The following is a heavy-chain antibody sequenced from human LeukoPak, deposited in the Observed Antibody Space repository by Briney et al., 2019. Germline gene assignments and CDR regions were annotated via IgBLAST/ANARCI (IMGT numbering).Heavy chain of an antibody. CDR1: GFTFSSYS. D-gene: IGHD2-2*01. CDR2: ISSSSSYI. Sequence: GGSLRLSCAASGFTFSSYSMNWVRQAPGKGLEWVSSISSSSSYIYYAVSVKGRFTISRDNAKNSLYLQMNSLRAEDTAVYYCARDREGVVVPAANYIDYWGQGTLVTVSS. J-gene: IGHJ4*02. CDR3: ARDREGVVVPAANYIDY. V-gene: IGHV3-21*01.